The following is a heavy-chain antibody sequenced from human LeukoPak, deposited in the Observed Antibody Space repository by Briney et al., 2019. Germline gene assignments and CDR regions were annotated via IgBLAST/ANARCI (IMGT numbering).Heavy chain of an antibody. J-gene: IGHJ4*02. D-gene: IGHD5-18*01. CDR1: GFIFDDYA. Sequence: GRSLRLSCAASGFIFDDYAMHWVRQAPGKGLEWVSGISWNSGSIGYADSVKGRFTISRDNAKNSLYLQMNSLRAEDTALYYCAKDLHSYGTTFDYWGQGTLVTVSS. CDR2: ISWNSGSI. CDR3: AKDLHSYGTTFDY. V-gene: IGHV3-9*01.